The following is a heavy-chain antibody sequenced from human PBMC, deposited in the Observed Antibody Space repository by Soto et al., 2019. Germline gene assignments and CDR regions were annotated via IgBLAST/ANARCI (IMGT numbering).Heavy chain of an antibody. D-gene: IGHD6-13*01. J-gene: IGHJ3*02. CDR1: GFTFSTSH. Sequence: GSLILSCAACGFTFSTSHMNWVRQAPGKGLEWVSSISSASIYIHYADSVKGRFTVSRDNAKNSLYLQMNSLRAEDTAVYHCARATTAAGTRGAFDIWGQGTMVTVSS. CDR3: ARATTAAGTRGAFDI. CDR2: ISSASIYI. V-gene: IGHV3-21*01.